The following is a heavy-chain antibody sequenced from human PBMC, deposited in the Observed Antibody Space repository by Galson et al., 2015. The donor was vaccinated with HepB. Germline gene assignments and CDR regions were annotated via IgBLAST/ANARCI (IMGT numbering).Heavy chain of an antibody. D-gene: IGHD2-2*01. J-gene: IGHJ4*02. Sequence: SLRLSCAASGFIFNGYSMNWVRQAPGKGLEWVASVTSSSVYTDYADSVKGRFTISRDNARNTVSLQMNSLRAEDTGVYYCARASYCSSASCYLGYWGQGALVTVSS. CDR1: GFIFNGYS. CDR3: ARASYCSSASCYLGY. CDR2: VTSSSVYT. V-gene: IGHV3-21*01.